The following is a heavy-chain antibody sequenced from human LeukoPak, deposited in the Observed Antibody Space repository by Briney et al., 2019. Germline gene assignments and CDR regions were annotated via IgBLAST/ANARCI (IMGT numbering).Heavy chain of an antibody. D-gene: IGHD3-10*01. J-gene: IGHJ2*01. CDR2: IYSGDRT. CDR3: ARADSQGNWYFDL. Sequence: GGSLRLSCAASGFIVSSNYMSWVRQAPGKGLEWVSVIYSGDRTYYADSVKGRFTISRHDSKNTLYLQMNSLRAEDTAVYYCARADSQGNWYFDLWGRGTLVTVSS. CDR1: GFIVSSNY. V-gene: IGHV3-53*04.